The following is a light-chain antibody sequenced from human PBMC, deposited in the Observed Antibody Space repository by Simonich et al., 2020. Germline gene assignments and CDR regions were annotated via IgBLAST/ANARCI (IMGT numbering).Light chain of an antibody. Sequence: QSALTQPASVSGSPGQSITISCTGTSRDVGGYNYVSWYQQHPGKAPKLMFYDVSKRPSGVSNRFSGSKSGNTASLTISGLQAEDEADYYCSSYTSSSTLVFGGGTKLTVL. J-gene: IGLJ2*01. V-gene: IGLV2-14*01. CDR1: SRDVGGYNY. CDR3: SSYTSSSTLV. CDR2: DVS.